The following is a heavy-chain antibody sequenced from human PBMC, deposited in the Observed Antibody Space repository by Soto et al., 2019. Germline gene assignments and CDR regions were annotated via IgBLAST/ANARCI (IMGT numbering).Heavy chain of an antibody. CDR2: IDSGGTT. Sequence: EVQLVESGGGLIQPGGSLRLSCAASGFTVSSNYMSWVRQAPGKGLEWASLIDSGGTTYYADSVKGRFTISRDNSKSTLYLHMNSLRAEDTAVYYCSLGSGWPIDYWGQGTLVTVSS. CDR1: GFTVSSNY. CDR3: SLGSGWPIDY. V-gene: IGHV3-53*01. J-gene: IGHJ4*02. D-gene: IGHD6-19*01.